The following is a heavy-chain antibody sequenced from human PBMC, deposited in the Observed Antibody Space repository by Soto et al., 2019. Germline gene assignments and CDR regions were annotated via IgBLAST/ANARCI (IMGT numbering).Heavy chain of an antibody. D-gene: IGHD3-10*01. CDR2: IWYDGSNK. V-gene: IGHV3-33*01. Sequence: GGSLRLSCAASGFTFSSYGMHWVRQAPGKGLEWVAVIWYDGSNKYYADSVKGRFTISRDNSKNTLYLQMNSLRAEDTAVYYCARGRVRNGEYYGLYVWGQGTTVTVYS. CDR3: ARGRVRNGEYYGLYV. CDR1: GFTFSSYG. J-gene: IGHJ6*02.